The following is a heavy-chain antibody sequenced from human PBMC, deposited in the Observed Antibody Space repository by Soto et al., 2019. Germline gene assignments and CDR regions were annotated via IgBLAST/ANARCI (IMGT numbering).Heavy chain of an antibody. V-gene: IGHV1-8*01. CDR1: GYTFTNYD. CDR2: MNPNSGDT. Sequence: ASVKVSCKASGYTFTNYDINWVRQATGQGLEWMGWMNPNSGDTGCAQKFQGRVTLTRNTSMSTAYMELSSLRSEDTAVYYCVRDLSSGSGKHPSRLAPWGQGTLVTVSS. CDR3: VRDLSSGSGKHPSRLAP. D-gene: IGHD3-10*01. J-gene: IGHJ5*02.